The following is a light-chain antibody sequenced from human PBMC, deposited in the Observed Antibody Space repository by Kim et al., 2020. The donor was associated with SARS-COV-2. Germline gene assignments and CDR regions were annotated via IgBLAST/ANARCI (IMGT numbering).Light chain of an antibody. Sequence: SVAPGKTARITCGGNNIGSKGVHWYQQRPGQAPVLVIYYDIDRPSGIPERFSGSNSGNTATLTISRVEAGDEADYFCQVWDTGSGVFGGGTQLTV. J-gene: IGLJ3*02. CDR2: YDI. CDR3: QVWDTGSGV. V-gene: IGLV3-21*04. CDR1: NIGSKG.